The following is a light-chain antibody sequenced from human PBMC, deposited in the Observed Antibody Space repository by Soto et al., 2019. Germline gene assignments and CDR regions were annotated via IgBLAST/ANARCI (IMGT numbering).Light chain of an antibody. CDR3: QQYGSSPRT. CDR2: GAS. V-gene: IGKV3-20*01. Sequence: EIVLTQSPGTLSLSPGERATLSCRASQSVSSSYFAWYQQKPGQAPRLLIYGASSRATSIPDRFSGSGSETDLTLTISRLEPEDFAVYYCQQYGSSPRTFGPGTKVDIK. J-gene: IGKJ3*01. CDR1: QSVSSSY.